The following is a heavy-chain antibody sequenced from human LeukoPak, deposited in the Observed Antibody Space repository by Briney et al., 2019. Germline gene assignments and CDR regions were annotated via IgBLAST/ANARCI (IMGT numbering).Heavy chain of an antibody. V-gene: IGHV3-48*03. D-gene: IGHD1-1*01. Sequence: GGSLRLSCAASGFTFSSYEMNWVRQAPGKGLEWVSYISSSGSTIYYADSVKGRFTISRDNAKNSLYLQMNSLRAEDTAVYYCARDPGSARENWFDPWGQGTLVTVSS. CDR1: GFTFSSYE. CDR2: ISSSGSTI. CDR3: ARDPGSARENWFDP. J-gene: IGHJ5*02.